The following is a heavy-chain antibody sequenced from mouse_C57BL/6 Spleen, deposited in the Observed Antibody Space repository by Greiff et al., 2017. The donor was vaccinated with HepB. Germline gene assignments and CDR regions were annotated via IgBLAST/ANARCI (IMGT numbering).Heavy chain of an antibody. V-gene: IGHV7-3*01. CDR1: GFTFTDYY. D-gene: IGHD1-1*01. J-gene: IGHJ2*01. CDR3: ARSLRFFDY. CDR2: IRNKANGYTT. Sequence: EVKLEESGGGLVQPGGSLSLSCAASGFTFTDYYMSWVRQPPGKALEWLGFIRNKANGYTTEYSASVKGRFTISRDNSQSILYLQMNALRAEDSATYYCARSLRFFDYWGQGTTLTVSS.